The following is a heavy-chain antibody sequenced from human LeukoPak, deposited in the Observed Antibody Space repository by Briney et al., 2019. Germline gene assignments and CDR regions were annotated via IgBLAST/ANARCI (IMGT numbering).Heavy chain of an antibody. J-gene: IGHJ4*02. CDR3: ARDSDIVTREYYFDY. D-gene: IGHD5-12*01. CDR1: GGTFSSYT. CDR2: IIPIFGIA. V-gene: IGHV1-69*04. Sequence: AVKVSCKASGGTFSSYTISWVRQAPGQGLEWMGRIIPIFGIANYAQKFQGRVTITADKSTSTAYMELSSLRSEDTAVYYCARDSDIVTREYYFDYWGQGTLVTVSS.